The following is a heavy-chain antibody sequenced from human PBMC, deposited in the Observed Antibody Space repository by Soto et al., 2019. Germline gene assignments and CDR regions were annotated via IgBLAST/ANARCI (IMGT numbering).Heavy chain of an antibody. Sequence: QVQLVQSGAEEKKPGASVKVSCKASGYTFTGYAMHWVRQAPGQGLEWMGWINAGNGNTKYSQKFQGRVTITRDTSASTAYMELSSLRSEDTALYYCARAVAVPADFDYWGQGTLVTVSS. CDR1: GYTFTGYA. CDR3: ARAVAVPADFDY. CDR2: INAGNGNT. D-gene: IGHD6-19*01. J-gene: IGHJ4*02. V-gene: IGHV1-3*05.